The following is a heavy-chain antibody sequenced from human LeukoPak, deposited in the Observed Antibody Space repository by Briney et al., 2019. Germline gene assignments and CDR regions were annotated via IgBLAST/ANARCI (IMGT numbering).Heavy chain of an antibody. V-gene: IGHV1-2*02. CDR3: ATDITALDY. D-gene: IGHD3-10*01. CDR1: GYNFNDYY. J-gene: IGHJ4*02. Sequence: AAVKVSCKASGYNFNDYYLHWVRQAPGQGLEWMGWINPKNGGTYYAEKFQGRVTMTRDTSITTVYMELSRLRSDDTAICYCATDITALDYWGQGTLVTVSS. CDR2: INPKNGGT.